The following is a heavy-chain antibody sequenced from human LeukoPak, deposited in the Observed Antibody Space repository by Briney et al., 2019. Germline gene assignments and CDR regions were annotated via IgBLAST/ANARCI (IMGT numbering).Heavy chain of an antibody. CDR2: ISAYNGNT. Sequence: GASVKVSCKASGYTFTSYDISWVRQAPGQGLEWMGWISAYNGNTNYAQKLQGRVTMTTDTSTSAAYMELRSLRSDDTAVYYCALTRRGHDAFDTCGQGKMVTVSS. CDR1: GYTFTSYD. CDR3: ALTRRGHDAFDT. D-gene: IGHD4/OR15-4a*01. V-gene: IGHV1-18*01. J-gene: IGHJ3*02.